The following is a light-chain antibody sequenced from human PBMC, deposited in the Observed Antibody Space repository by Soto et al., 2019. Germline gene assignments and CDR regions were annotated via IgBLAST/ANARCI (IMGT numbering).Light chain of an antibody. CDR1: QTVTSSY. J-gene: IGKJ1*01. CDR2: GAS. CDR3: QQYGSSPPT. Sequence: EIVLTQSPGTLSLSPGERATLSCRASQTVTSSYLAWYQQKPGQAPRLLIYGASSRATGIPDRPSGSGSGTDFTLTISRLEPEDFAVYYCQQYGSSPPTFGQGTKVDIK. V-gene: IGKV3-20*01.